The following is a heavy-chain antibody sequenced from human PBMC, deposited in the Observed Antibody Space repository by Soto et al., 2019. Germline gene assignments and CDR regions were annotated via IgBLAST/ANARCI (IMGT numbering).Heavy chain of an antibody. CDR1: GGSFSGYY. CDR2: INHSGST. CDR3: AREKGYCSGGSCRGADY. D-gene: IGHD2-15*01. V-gene: IGHV4-34*01. J-gene: IGHJ4*02. Sequence: SETLSLTCAVYGGSFSGYYWSWIRQPPGKGLEWIGEINHSGSTNYNPSLKSRVTISVDTSKNQFSLKLSSVTAADTAVYYCAREKGYCSGGSCRGADYWGQGTLVTVSS.